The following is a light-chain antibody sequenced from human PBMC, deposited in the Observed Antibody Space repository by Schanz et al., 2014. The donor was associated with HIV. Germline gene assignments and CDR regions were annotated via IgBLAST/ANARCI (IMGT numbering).Light chain of an antibody. Sequence: EIVLTQSPGRLSLSPGERATLSCRASQSVGGSQLAWFQLKRGQPPRLLIYATSFRAVGIPDRFSGSGSETDFTLTISGLQPEDFAVYYCQQYGSSPWTFGQGTKVEIK. V-gene: IGKV3-20*01. J-gene: IGKJ1*01. CDR3: QQYGSSPWT. CDR2: ATS. CDR1: QSVGGSQ.